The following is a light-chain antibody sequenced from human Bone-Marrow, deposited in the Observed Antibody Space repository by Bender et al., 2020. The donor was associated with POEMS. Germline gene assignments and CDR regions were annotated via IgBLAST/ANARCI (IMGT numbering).Light chain of an antibody. Sequence: SYELTQPSSVSVSPGQTARITCSGDVLTKNYARWFQQKPGQAPVQVIYKDTDRPSGIPERFSGSSSGTTVTLTISGAQVEDEGDYYCYTAADSNLVFGGGTKLTVL. CDR3: YTAADSNLV. CDR1: VLTKNY. CDR2: KDT. V-gene: IGLV3-27*01. J-gene: IGLJ3*02.